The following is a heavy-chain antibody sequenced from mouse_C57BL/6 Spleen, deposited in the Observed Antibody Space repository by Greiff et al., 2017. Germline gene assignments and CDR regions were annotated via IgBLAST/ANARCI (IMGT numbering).Heavy chain of an antibody. CDR1: GYTFTEYT. V-gene: IGHV1-62-2*01. J-gene: IGHJ2*01. CDR2: FYPGSGSI. Sequence: VQLQQSGAELVKPGASVKLSCTASGYTFTEYTIHWVQQRSGQGLEWIGRFYPGSGSIKYNEKFKDKATLTADKSSSTVYMELRRMRCENSEVYFFERHERSHYYGSSLDDWGQGTTVTVSS. D-gene: IGHD1-1*01. CDR3: ERHERSHYYGSSLDD.